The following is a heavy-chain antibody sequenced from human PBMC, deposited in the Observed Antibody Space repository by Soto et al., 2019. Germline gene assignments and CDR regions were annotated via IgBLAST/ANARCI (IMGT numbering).Heavy chain of an antibody. J-gene: IGHJ1*01. D-gene: IGHD2-2*01. V-gene: IGHV4-31*03. Sequence: SETLSLTCTVSGGSISSGGYYWSWIRQHPGKGLEWIGYIYYSGSTYYNPSLKSRVIISAETSKNQFSLKLSSVTAAGTAVYYCASWYCSSTSCYGLEYFQHWGQGTLVTVSS. CDR3: ASWYCSSTSCYGLEYFQH. CDR1: GGSISSGGYY. CDR2: IYYSGST.